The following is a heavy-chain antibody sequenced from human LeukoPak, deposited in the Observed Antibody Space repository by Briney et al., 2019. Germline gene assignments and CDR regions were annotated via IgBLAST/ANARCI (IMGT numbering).Heavy chain of an antibody. CDR1: GFTFSNYA. Sequence: TGGSLRLSCAASGFTFSNYAMSWVRQAPGKGLEWVSSISSSSSYIYYADSVKGRFTISRDNAKNSLYLQMNSLRAEDTAVYYCARGFELITFGGAIGKLNWFDSWGQGTLVTVSS. V-gene: IGHV3-21*01. J-gene: IGHJ5*01. CDR2: ISSSSSYI. CDR3: ARGFELITFGGAIGKLNWFDS. D-gene: IGHD3-16*02.